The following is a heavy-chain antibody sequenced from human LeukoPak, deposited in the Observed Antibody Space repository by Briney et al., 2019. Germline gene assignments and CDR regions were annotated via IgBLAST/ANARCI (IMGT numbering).Heavy chain of an antibody. Sequence: GGSLRLSCAASGFTFSSYSMNWARQAPGKGLEWVSSISSSSSYIYYADSVKGRFTISRDNAKNSLYLQMNSLRAEDTAVYYCARDGPHIVVVPAAIGDYYYGMDVWGQGTTVTVSS. CDR3: ARDGPHIVVVPAAIGDYYYGMDV. J-gene: IGHJ6*02. V-gene: IGHV3-21*01. CDR2: ISSSSSYI. CDR1: GFTFSSYS. D-gene: IGHD2-2*02.